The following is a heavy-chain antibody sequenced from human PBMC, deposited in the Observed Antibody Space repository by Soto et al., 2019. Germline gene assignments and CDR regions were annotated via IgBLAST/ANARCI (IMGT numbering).Heavy chain of an antibody. V-gene: IGHV1-46*03. Sequence: QVQLVQSGAEVKKPGASVKVSCKASGYTFTSYYMHWVRQAPGQGLEWMGIINPSGGSTSYAQKFHGRVTMTRDTSTSTVYMELSSLRSEDTAVYYCARVEENNWFDPWGQGTLVTVSS. CDR3: ARVEENNWFDP. CDR2: INPSGGST. J-gene: IGHJ5*02. CDR1: GYTFTSYY.